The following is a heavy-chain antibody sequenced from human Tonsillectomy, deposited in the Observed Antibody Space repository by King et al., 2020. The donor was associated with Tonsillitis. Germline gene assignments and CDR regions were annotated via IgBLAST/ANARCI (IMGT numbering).Heavy chain of an antibody. D-gene: IGHD1-26*01. CDR3: YIRVGDTGY. Sequence: VQLVESGGGLVQPGGSLKLSCAASEFSFSGSAMSWARQASGKGLEWLGRIKSKASNYATEYAASVKGRFTISRDDSQNTASLQMNSLKTEDTAMYYCYIRVGDTGYWGQGILVTVS. CDR1: EFSFSGSA. CDR2: IKSKASNYAT. J-gene: IGHJ4*02. V-gene: IGHV3-73*02.